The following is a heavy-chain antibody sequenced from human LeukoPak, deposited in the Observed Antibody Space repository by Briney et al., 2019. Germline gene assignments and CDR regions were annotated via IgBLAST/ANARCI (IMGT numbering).Heavy chain of an antibody. CDR3: ARDARYYYDSSGYYARGEADY. J-gene: IGHJ4*02. CDR1: GYTFTSYG. V-gene: IGHV1-18*01. D-gene: IGHD3-22*01. Sequence: ASVKVSCKASGYTFTSYGISWVRQAPGQGLEWMGWINTYNGNTDYAQKLQGRVTVTIDTSTSTAYMELRSLRSDDTAVYYCARDARYYYDSSGYYARGEADYWGQGTLVTVSS. CDR2: INTYNGNT.